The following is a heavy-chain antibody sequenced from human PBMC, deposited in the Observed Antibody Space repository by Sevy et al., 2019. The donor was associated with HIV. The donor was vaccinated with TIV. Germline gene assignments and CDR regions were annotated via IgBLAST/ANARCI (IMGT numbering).Heavy chain of an antibody. CDR2: IYYTGTT. CDR1: GGSISSSSYY. V-gene: IGHV4-39*01. J-gene: IGHJ4*02. Sequence: SETLSLICSVSGGSISSSSYYWGWVRQPPGKGLEWFGSIYYTGTTYYNPSLKSQVTISKDTSKNRLSLKLSSVTDAGTAVYHCARPESLQYNYAFDSWGPGTLVTVSS. D-gene: IGHD5-18*01. CDR3: ARPESLQYNYAFDS.